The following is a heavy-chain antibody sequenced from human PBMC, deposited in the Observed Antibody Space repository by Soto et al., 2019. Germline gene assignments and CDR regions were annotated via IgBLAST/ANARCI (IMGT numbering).Heavy chain of an antibody. CDR1: GFSLSNARMG. D-gene: IGHD2-15*01. V-gene: IGHV2-26*01. J-gene: IGHJ6*03. CDR2: IFSNDEK. Sequence: ESGPTLVNPTETLTLTCTVSGFSLSNARMGVSWIRQPPGKALEWLAHIFSNDEKSYSTSLKSRLTISKDTSKSQVVLTMTNMDPVDTATYYCARVPVVVVATYYYYYYMDVWGKGTTVTVSS. CDR3: ARVPVVVVATYYYYYYMDV.